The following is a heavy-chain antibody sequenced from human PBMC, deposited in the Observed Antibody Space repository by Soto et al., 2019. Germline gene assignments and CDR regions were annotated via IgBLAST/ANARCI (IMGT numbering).Heavy chain of an antibody. Sequence: QVQLVQSGAEVKKPGASVKVSCKASGYSFTSQYMHWVRQAPGQGLEWMGRIDPSDGSTSYAQRFQVRITMTRDTSTSTVYMELSSLRSEDTAVYYCVRDDDYGDYGGFGYWGQGTLVTVSS. D-gene: IGHD4-17*01. J-gene: IGHJ4*02. CDR2: IDPSDGST. V-gene: IGHV1-46*01. CDR1: GYSFTSQY. CDR3: VRDDDYGDYGGFGY.